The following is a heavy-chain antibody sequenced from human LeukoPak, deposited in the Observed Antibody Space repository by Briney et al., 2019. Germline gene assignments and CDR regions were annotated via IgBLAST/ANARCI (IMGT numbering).Heavy chain of an antibody. CDR2: ISGSGGST. J-gene: IGHJ4*02. D-gene: IGHD5-12*01. CDR1: GFTFSGYA. Sequence: PGGSLRLSCAASGFTFSGYAMSWVRQAPGKGLEWVSGISGSGGSTYYADSVKGRFTISRDNSKNTLYLQMNSLRAEDTAVYYCAKDQTGVAYYFDYWGQGTLVTVSS. CDR3: AKDQTGVAYYFDY. V-gene: IGHV3-23*01.